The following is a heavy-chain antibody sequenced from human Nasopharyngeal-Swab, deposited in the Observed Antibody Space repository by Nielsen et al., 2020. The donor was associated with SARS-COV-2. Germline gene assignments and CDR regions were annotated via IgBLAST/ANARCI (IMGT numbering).Heavy chain of an antibody. Sequence: GGSLRLSCAASGFTFSSYSTNWVRQAPGKGLEWVSSISSSSSYIYYADSVKGRFTISRDNAKNSLYLQMNSLRAEDTAVYYCARDRSSSGWYEVDYWGQGTLVTVSS. D-gene: IGHD6-19*01. J-gene: IGHJ4*02. CDR1: GFTFSSYS. V-gene: IGHV3-21*01. CDR3: ARDRSSSGWYEVDY. CDR2: ISSSSSYI.